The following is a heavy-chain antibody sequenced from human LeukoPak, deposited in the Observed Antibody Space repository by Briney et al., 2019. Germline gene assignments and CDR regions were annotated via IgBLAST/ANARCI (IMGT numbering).Heavy chain of an antibody. CDR3: ARSGIAVAGWFDY. J-gene: IGHJ4*02. V-gene: IGHV3-21*01. CDR2: ISSSSSYI. Sequence: GGSLRLSCAASGFTFSSYIMNWVRQAPGKGLEWVSSISSSSSYIYYADSVKGRFTISRDNAKNSLYLQMNSLRAEDTAVYYCARSGIAVAGWFDYWGQGTLVTVSS. D-gene: IGHD6-19*01. CDR1: GFTFSSYI.